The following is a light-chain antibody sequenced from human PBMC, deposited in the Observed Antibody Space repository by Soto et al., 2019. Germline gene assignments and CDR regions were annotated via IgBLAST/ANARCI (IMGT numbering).Light chain of an antibody. Sequence: QSVLTQPPSVSGSPGQRVTIYCTGNSSNIGAGYAVHWYQLLPGAAPKLLIYTNTNRLSGVPGRFSGSRSGPSASLAITGRQAEDEGEYSCQSYDAIRNWVFGGGTKLTVL. CDR2: TNT. J-gene: IGLJ3*02. CDR1: SSNIGAGYA. V-gene: IGLV1-40*01. CDR3: QSYDAIRNWV.